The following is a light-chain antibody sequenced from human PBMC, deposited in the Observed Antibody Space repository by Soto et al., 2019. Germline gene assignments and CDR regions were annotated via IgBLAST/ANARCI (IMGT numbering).Light chain of an antibody. CDR2: DVS. V-gene: IGLV2-14*03. J-gene: IGLJ2*01. Sequence: QSVLTQPASVSGSPGQSITISCTGTSSDVGGYNYVSWYQQHPDKAPQLMIFDVSNRPSGISDRFSGSKSGNTASLTISGLQAADEADYYCSSYTSTNTLVFGGGTKLTVL. CDR3: SSYTSTNTLV. CDR1: SSDVGGYNY.